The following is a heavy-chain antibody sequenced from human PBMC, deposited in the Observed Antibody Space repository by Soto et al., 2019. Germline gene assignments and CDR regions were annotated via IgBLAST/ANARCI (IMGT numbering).Heavy chain of an antibody. J-gene: IGHJ4*02. D-gene: IGHD6-13*01. Sequence: QVQLVESGGGVVQPGRSLRLSCAASGFTFSSYGMHWVRQAPGKGLEWVAVISYDGSNKYYADSVKGRFTISRDNSKNTLYLQMNSLRAEDTAVYYRAKDGFVWYSSSWYWDYWGQGTLVTVSS. CDR1: GFTFSSYG. CDR3: AKDGFVWYSSSWYWDY. CDR2: ISYDGSNK. V-gene: IGHV3-30*18.